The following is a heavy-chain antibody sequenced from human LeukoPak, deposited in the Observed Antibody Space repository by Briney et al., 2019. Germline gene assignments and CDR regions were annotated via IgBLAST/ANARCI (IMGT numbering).Heavy chain of an antibody. D-gene: IGHD6-6*01. CDR2: ISPGYSDT. J-gene: IGHJ4*02. V-gene: IGHV5-51*01. Sequence: GESLKISCKGSGYSFTSYWIGWVRQMPGKGLEWMGIISPGYSDTRYSPSFQGQVTISGDKSISTAYLQWSSLKASDTAMYYCARRSSIAVRLFDYWGQGTLVTVSS. CDR1: GYSFTSYW. CDR3: ARRSSIAVRLFDY.